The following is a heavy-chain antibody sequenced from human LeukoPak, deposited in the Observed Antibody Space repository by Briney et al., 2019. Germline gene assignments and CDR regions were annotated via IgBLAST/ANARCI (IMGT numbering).Heavy chain of an antibody. J-gene: IGHJ5*02. CDR2: ISNSGGSA. CDR3: ARDSTSGWYHWFDP. Sequence: GGSLRLSCAASGFTFSSYAMSWVRQAPGKGLEWVSTISNSGGSAYYADSVKGRFTISRDNSKNTLYLQMNSLRAEDTAVYYCARDSTSGWYHWFDPWGQGTLVTVSS. CDR1: GFTFSSYA. D-gene: IGHD6-19*01. V-gene: IGHV3-23*01.